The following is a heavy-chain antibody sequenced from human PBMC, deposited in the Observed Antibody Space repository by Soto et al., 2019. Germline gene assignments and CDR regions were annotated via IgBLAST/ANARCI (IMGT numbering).Heavy chain of an antibody. CDR3: TKLSGWYHPFDY. Sequence: EVQLLDSGGGLVQPGGSLRLSCAASGFTFSSYAMSWVRQAPGTGLEWVSTISGSSGSTYYADSVKGRFTNSRDNSKNTLDLQMNSLRAADTAVYYCTKLSGWYHPFDYWGQGTLVTVTS. CDR1: GFTFSSYA. CDR2: ISGSSGST. D-gene: IGHD6-19*01. V-gene: IGHV3-23*01. J-gene: IGHJ4*02.